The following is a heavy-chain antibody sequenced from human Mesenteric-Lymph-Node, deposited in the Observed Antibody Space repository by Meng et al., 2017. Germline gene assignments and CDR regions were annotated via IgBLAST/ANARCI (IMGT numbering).Heavy chain of an antibody. V-gene: IGHV3-23*01. CDR3: ARGSGYSYGLY. Sequence: GGSLRLSCAASGLTMSSHTMSWVRQAPGKGLEWVSSIVGVGIVGGGNTYYADSVKGRFTISRDNSKNTLYLQMNSLRAEDTAVYYCARGSGYSYGLYWGQGTLVTVSS. CDR2: IVGVGIVGGGNT. CDR1: GLTMSSHT. D-gene: IGHD5-18*01. J-gene: IGHJ4*02.